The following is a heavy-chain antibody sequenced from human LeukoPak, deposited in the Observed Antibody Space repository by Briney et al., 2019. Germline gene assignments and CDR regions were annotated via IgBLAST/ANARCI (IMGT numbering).Heavy chain of an antibody. D-gene: IGHD4-17*01. CDR2: ISAYNGYT. J-gene: IGHJ5*02. CDR1: GYSFPSYG. CDR3: ARTYGDRNNWFDP. Sequence: ASVKVSCKASGYSFPSYGISWVRQAPGQGLEWMGWISAYNGYTNYAQKLQGRVTMTTDTSTSTAYMELRSLRSDDTAVYYCARTYGDRNNWFDPWGQGTLVTVSS. V-gene: IGHV1-18*01.